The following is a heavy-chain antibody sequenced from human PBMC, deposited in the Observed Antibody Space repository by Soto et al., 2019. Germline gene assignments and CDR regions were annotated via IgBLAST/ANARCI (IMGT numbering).Heavy chain of an antibody. CDR2: VSDSAGTT. Sequence: GGSLRLSCAASGFTFTYYGMNWVRQAPGKGLEWVSGVSDSAGTTHYADSVMGRFTITRDISRNTLYLQMNSLRAGDTAVYYCVKDAPKYGNYYFDFWGQGTVVTVSS. CDR3: VKDAPKYGNYYFDF. D-gene: IGHD4-17*01. J-gene: IGHJ4*02. CDR1: GFTFTYYG. V-gene: IGHV3-23*01.